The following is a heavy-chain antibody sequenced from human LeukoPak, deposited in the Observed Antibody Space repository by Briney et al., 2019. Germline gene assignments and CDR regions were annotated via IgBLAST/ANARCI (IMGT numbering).Heavy chain of an antibody. CDR2: ITSSSTI. D-gene: IGHD5-24*01. J-gene: IGHJ3*02. V-gene: IGHV3-69-1*01. CDR3: ARPRDGYNLVAFDI. CDR1: GFTFNIYT. Sequence: GGSLRLSCAASGFTFNIYTINWVRQAPGKGLEWVSGITSSSTIYYADSVKGRFTISRDNAKNSLYLQMNSLRAEDTAVYYCARPRDGYNLVAFDIWGQGTMVSVSS.